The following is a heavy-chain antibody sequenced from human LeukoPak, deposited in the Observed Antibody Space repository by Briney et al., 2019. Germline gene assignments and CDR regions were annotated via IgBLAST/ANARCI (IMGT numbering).Heavy chain of an antibody. CDR3: ARWGGGYCSSTSCFDAFDI. Sequence: GESLKISCKGSGYSFTSYWIGWVRQMPGKGLEWMGIIYPGDSDTRYSPSFQGQVTISADKSISTAYLQWSSLKASDTAMYYWARWGGGYCSSTSCFDAFDIWGQGTMVTVSS. CDR2: IYPGDSDT. J-gene: IGHJ3*02. D-gene: IGHD2-2*01. CDR1: GYSFTSYW. V-gene: IGHV5-51*01.